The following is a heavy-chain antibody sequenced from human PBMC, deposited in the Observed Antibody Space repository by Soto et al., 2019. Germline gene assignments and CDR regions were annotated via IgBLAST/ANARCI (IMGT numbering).Heavy chain of an antibody. CDR3: ARKWGWYFDI. V-gene: IGHV4-59*08. CDR1: GGSISSYY. D-gene: IGHD1-26*01. Sequence: QVQLQESGPGLVKPSETLSLTCTVSGGSISSYYWSWIRQPPGKGLEWIGYIYYSGSTNYNPSLKSRVTISVDTSKNQFSLKLSSVTAADTAVYYCARKWGWYFDIWGRGTLVTVSS. J-gene: IGHJ2*01. CDR2: IYYSGST.